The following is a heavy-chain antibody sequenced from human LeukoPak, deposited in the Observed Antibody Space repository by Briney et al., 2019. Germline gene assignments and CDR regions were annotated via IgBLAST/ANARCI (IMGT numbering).Heavy chain of an antibody. V-gene: IGHV3-7*01. CDR3: ARENSGIAATDIIDY. J-gene: IGHJ4*02. CDR2: IKEDGTEK. CDR1: GFNISDFW. D-gene: IGHD6-13*01. Sequence: GGSLRLSCAASGFNISDFWMTWVHQAPGKGLEWVANIKEDGTEKHLVDSVKGRFTISRDNAKQSLYLQMNSLKVEDTAIYFCARENSGIAATDIIDYWGQGTLVTVSS.